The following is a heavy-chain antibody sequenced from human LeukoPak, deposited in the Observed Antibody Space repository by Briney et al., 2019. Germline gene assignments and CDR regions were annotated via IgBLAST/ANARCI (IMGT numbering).Heavy chain of an antibody. CDR2: IYYSGST. CDR1: GGSVSSYY. V-gene: IGHV4-59*02. J-gene: IGHJ6*02. Sequence: SETLSLTCTVSGGSVSSYYWSWIRQPPGKGLEWIGYIYYSGSTNYNPSLKSRVTISVDTSKNQFSLKLSSVTAADTAVYYCARGRGMDVWGQGTTVTVSS. CDR3: ARGRGMDV.